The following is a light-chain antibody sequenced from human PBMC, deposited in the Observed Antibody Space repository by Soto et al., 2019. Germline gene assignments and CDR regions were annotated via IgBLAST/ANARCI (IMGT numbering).Light chain of an antibody. CDR2: DAS. V-gene: IGKV3-15*01. Sequence: ILLTQSPVTLSLSPGERVTLSWRASQSIGTNLVWYQKKPGQSPRLLLYDASTRATGVPARFIGSGSGTDLTLTINSLQSEDFAVYYCQGYNNWRRISFGQGTRLEI. CDR1: QSIGTN. CDR3: QGYNNWRRIS. J-gene: IGKJ5*01.